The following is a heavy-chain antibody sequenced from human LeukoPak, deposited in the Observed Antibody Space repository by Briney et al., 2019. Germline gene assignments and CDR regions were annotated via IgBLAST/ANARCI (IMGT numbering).Heavy chain of an antibody. Sequence: PSETLSLTCTVSGYSISSAYYWGCIRQPPGKGLEWIGTIYHSGSTYYNPSLKSRVTISVDTSKHQFSLKLSSVTAADTAVYYCASKRSGYYSGFFDYWGQGTLVTVSS. CDR1: GYSISSAYY. V-gene: IGHV4-38-2*02. D-gene: IGHD3-22*01. CDR2: IYHSGST. J-gene: IGHJ4*02. CDR3: ASKRSGYYSGFFDY.